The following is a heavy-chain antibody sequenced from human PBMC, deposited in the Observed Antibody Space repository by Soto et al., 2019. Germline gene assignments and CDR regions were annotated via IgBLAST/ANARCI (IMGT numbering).Heavy chain of an antibody. D-gene: IGHD3-10*01. CDR1: GYTFTSYA. CDR2: ISAVNGVT. J-gene: IGHJ4*02. V-gene: IGHV1-3*01. Sequence: QVHLVQSGAEVKKPGASVKLSCTASGYTFTSYALHWVRQAPGQRLEWMGWISAVNGVTKYSQTLQGRVTLTIDTTATIAYVDLTSLRSEDTAVYYCVTAAGFRAAHFEDWGQGTLVTVSS. CDR3: VTAAGFRAAHFED.